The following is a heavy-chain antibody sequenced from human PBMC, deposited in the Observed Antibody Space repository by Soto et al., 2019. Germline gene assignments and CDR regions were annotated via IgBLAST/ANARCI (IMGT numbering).Heavy chain of an antibody. D-gene: IGHD5-18*01. Sequence: GGSLRLSCAASGFTFSGYAMHWVRQAPGKGLEWVAVISYDGSNKYYADSVKGRFTISRDNSKNTLYLQMNSLRAEDTAVYYCAREGYNYGFDYWGQGTLVTVSS. J-gene: IGHJ4*02. CDR3: AREGYNYGFDY. CDR2: ISYDGSNK. V-gene: IGHV3-30-3*01. CDR1: GFTFSGYA.